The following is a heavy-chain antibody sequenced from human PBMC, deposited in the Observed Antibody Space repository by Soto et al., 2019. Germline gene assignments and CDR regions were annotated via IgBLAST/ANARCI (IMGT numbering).Heavy chain of an antibody. CDR2: IIPIFGTA. CDR1: GGTFSSYA. V-gene: IGHV1-69*01. CDR3: ARDAESYSSSWYWGKYFQH. D-gene: IGHD6-13*01. Sequence: QVQLVQSGAEVKKPGSSVKVSCKASGGTFSSYAISWVRQAPGQGLEWMGGIIPIFGTANYAQKFQGRVTITAEESTSTAYMELSSLRSEDTAVYYCARDAESYSSSWYWGKYFQHWGQGTLVTVSS. J-gene: IGHJ1*01.